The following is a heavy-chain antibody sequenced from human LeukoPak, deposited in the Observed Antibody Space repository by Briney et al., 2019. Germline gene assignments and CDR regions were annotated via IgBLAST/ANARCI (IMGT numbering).Heavy chain of an antibody. D-gene: IGHD3-22*01. CDR3: ARADSSAYSDAFDI. J-gene: IGHJ3*02. Sequence: ASVKVSCKASGYTFTAYYMHWVRQAPGQGLEWMGWINPNSGGTNYAQSFRGRVTMTRDTSISTVYMELSKLRSDDTAVYYCARADSSAYSDAFDIWGQGTMVTISS. CDR1: GYTFTAYY. CDR2: INPNSGGT. V-gene: IGHV1-2*02.